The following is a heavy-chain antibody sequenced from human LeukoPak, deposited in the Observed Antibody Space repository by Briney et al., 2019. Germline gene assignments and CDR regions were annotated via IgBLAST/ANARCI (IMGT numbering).Heavy chain of an antibody. Sequence: GGSLRLPCAASGFTFSTYSINWVRQAPGKGLEWVSYISSSGSTIYYADSVKGRFTISRDNAKNSLSLQMNSLRAEDTAVYYCAELGITMIGGVWGKGTTVTISS. CDR3: AELGITMIGGV. V-gene: IGHV3-48*04. D-gene: IGHD3-10*02. J-gene: IGHJ6*04. CDR1: GFTFSTYS. CDR2: ISSSGSTI.